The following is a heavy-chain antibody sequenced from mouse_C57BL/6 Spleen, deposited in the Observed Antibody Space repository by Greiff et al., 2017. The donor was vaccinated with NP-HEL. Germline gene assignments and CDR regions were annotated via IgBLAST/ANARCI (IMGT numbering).Heavy chain of an antibody. CDR3: ARSYGSSGAMDY. V-gene: IGHV5-16*01. Sequence: EVKLVESEGGLVQPGSSMKLSCTASGFTFSDYYMAWVRQVPEKGLEWVANINYDGSSTYYLDSLKSRFIISRDNAKNILYLQMRSLKSEETATYYCARSYGSSGAMDYWGQGASVTVSS. CDR1: GFTFSDYY. J-gene: IGHJ4*01. D-gene: IGHD1-1*01. CDR2: INYDGSST.